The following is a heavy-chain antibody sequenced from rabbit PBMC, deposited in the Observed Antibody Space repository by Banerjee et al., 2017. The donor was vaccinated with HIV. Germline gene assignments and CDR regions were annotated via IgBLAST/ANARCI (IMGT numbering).Heavy chain of an antibody. CDR2: IYNGDGST. D-gene: IGHD6-1*01. Sequence: QSLEESGGDLVKPGASLTLTCTASGFTINSNHVMNWVRQAPGKGLEWIGYIYNGDGSTYYASWVNGRFTISKTSSTTVFLQMTSLTAADTATYFCARGTYADAGYDGLWGPGTLVTV. J-gene: IGHJ4*01. CDR3: ARGTYADAGYDGL. V-gene: IGHV1S40*01. CDR1: GFTINSNHV.